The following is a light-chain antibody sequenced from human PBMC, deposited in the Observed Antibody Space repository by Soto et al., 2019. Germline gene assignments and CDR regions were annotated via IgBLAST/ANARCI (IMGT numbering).Light chain of an antibody. Sequence: DIQMTQSPVSLSASXGDRVTINCRARHSISNYLSSYQQKPGXIPKLMLSSASSLQSGGPSRFSGSASGTDFTRSISNLQPEDFATYYCQQSFRPHITFGQGTRLEIK. J-gene: IGKJ5*01. CDR1: HSISNY. CDR3: QQSFRPHIT. CDR2: SAS. V-gene: IGKV1-39*01.